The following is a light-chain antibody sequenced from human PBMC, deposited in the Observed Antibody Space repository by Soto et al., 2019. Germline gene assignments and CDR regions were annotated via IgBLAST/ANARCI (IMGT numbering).Light chain of an antibody. Sequence: IHMPQSPSSLSASVGDTVTISCRASQSISNYLNWYQQKPGKAPNLLIYAAFSLQSGVPSRFSGSGSGTDFTLTISSLQPEDFATYYCQQTYSTPRTFGQGTKVDNK. CDR1: QSISNY. J-gene: IGKJ1*01. CDR3: QQTYSTPRT. V-gene: IGKV1-39*01. CDR2: AAF.